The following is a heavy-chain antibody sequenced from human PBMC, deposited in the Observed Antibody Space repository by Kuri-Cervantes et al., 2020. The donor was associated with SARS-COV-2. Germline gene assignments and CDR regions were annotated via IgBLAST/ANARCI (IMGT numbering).Heavy chain of an antibody. J-gene: IGHJ4*02. V-gene: IGHV1-69*13. D-gene: IGHD6-13*01. CDR2: IIPIFGTA. CDR1: GGTFSSYA. Sequence: SVKVSCNASGGTFSSYAISWVRQAPGQGLEWMGRIIPIFGTANYAQKFQGRVTITADESTSTAYMELSSLRSEDTAVYYCARDQVSAAAGTGGSDYWGQGTLVTVSS. CDR3: ARDQVSAAAGTGGSDY.